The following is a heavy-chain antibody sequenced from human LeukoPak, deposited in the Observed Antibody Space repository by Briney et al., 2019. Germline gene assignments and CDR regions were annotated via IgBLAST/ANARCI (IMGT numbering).Heavy chain of an antibody. Sequence: GGSLRLSCVASGFTFSNYGMHWVRQAPGKGLEWMAFIRYDGFNKYYTDSVKGRFTISRDNSKNTLYLQINSLRGEDTAVYYCARFLAAADDGRRLDYWGQGTLVTVSS. V-gene: IGHV3-30*02. CDR3: ARFLAAADDGRRLDY. D-gene: IGHD3-3*01. J-gene: IGHJ4*02. CDR2: IRYDGFNK. CDR1: GFTFSNYG.